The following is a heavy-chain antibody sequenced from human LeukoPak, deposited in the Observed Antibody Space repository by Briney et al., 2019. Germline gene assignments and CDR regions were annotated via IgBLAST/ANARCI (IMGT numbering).Heavy chain of an antibody. V-gene: IGHV1-3*01. CDR1: GYTFITYA. CDR3: AKPTAVVAFFDS. CDR2: INAGNGNT. Sequence: ASVKVSCKASGYTFITYAMHWVRLAPGQRLEWMGWINAGNGNTKYSQKFQGRVTITRVTSASTAYMELSSLRSEDTAVYYCAKPTAVVAFFDSGAQGPLVTASS. D-gene: IGHD5-18*01. J-gene: IGHJ4*02.